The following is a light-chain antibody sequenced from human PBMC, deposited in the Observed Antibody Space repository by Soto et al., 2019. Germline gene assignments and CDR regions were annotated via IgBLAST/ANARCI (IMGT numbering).Light chain of an antibody. V-gene: IGKV2-28*01. CDR2: LAS. J-gene: IGKJ4*01. Sequence: ESVMTQSPLSLSVTPGEPASISCRSSQSLLHSNGYNYLDWYLQKPGQSPQLLIYLASFRAAGVPDRFSGSGSGTDFTLKISRVEAADVGVYYCMPALQTPSFGGGTKVEIK. CDR3: MPALQTPS. CDR1: QSLLHSNGYNY.